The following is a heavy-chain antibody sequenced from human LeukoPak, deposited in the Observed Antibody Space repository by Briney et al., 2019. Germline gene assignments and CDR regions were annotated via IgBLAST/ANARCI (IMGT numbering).Heavy chain of an antibody. CDR3: AKVGGTIFRYYGMDV. D-gene: IGHD3-3*01. CDR1: GFTFSSYA. V-gene: IGHV3-23*01. Sequence: GGSLRLSCAAFGFTFSSYAMSLVRQAPGKGLEWVSAISGSGGSTYYADSVKGRFTISRDNSKNTLYLQMNSLRAEDTAVYYCAKVGGTIFRYYGMDVWGQGTTVTVSS. CDR2: ISGSGGST. J-gene: IGHJ6*02.